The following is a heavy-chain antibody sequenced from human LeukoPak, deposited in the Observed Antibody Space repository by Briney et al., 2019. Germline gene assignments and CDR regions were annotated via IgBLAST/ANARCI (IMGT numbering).Heavy chain of an antibody. V-gene: IGHV5-51*01. Sequence: GESLKISCKVSGYSFTSYWIGWVRQMSGKGMEWMGILYPGDSDPRCSPSFQGQVTISADKSISTAYLQWSSLKASHTAMYYCARKHCSGGSCYDLMDVWGQGTTVTVSS. CDR3: ARKHCSGGSCYDLMDV. CDR2: LYPGDSDP. D-gene: IGHD2-15*01. J-gene: IGHJ6*02. CDR1: GYSFTSYW.